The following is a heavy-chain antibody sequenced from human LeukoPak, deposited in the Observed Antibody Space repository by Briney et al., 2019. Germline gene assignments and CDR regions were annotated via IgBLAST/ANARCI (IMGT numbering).Heavy chain of an antibody. CDR1: GFSSSSSS. J-gene: IGHJ4*02. Sequence: ASVKVSCKASGFSSSSSSMQWVRQARGQRLEWIGWLAVGSGNTNYAQKFQGRVTITRDMSTSTAYMELSSLRSEDTALYYCAAVFGSGYYYYFDYWGQGSLVTVSS. V-gene: IGHV1-58*02. CDR2: LAVGSGNT. D-gene: IGHD3-22*01. CDR3: AAVFGSGYYYYFDY.